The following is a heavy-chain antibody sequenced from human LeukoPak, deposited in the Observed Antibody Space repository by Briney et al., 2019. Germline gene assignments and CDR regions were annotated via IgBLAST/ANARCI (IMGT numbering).Heavy chain of an antibody. Sequence: SVKVSCKASGGTFSSYAISWVRQAPGQGLEWMGGIIPVFGTANYAQKFQGRVTITADESTSTAYMELSSLRSEDTAVYYCARTIAVAGSWFDPWGQGTLVTVSS. CDR1: GGTFSSYA. CDR2: IIPVFGTA. J-gene: IGHJ5*02. V-gene: IGHV1-69*13. CDR3: ARTIAVAGSWFDP. D-gene: IGHD6-19*01.